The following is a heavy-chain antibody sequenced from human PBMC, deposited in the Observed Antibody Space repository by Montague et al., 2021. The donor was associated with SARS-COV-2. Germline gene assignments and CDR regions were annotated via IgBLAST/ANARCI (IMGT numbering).Heavy chain of an antibody. CDR1: GGSLSTPHY. CDR3: ACDRITRGWLDP. Sequence: SETLSLTCAVSGGSLSTPHYWSWVRQPPGKGLEWIGEVHHSGNANYNASFNGRVTISVDKSNNQFSLTLTSVTAADTAVYYCACDRITRGWLDPLGQGTLGTVSS. J-gene: IGHJ5*02. CDR2: VHHSGNA. V-gene: IGHV4-4*02. D-gene: IGHD7-27*01.